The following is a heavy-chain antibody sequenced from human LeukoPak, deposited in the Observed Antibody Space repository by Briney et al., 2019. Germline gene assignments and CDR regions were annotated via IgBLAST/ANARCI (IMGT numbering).Heavy chain of an antibody. CDR3: ARSGSIAAAGTPDAFDI. Sequence: SETLSLTCTVSGGSISSSSYYWGWIRQPPGKGLEWIGEINHSGSTNYNPSLKSRVTISVDTSKNQFSLKLSSVTAADTAVYYCARSGSIAAAGTPDAFDIWGQGTMVTVSS. CDR1: GGSISSSSYY. J-gene: IGHJ3*02. D-gene: IGHD6-13*01. V-gene: IGHV4-39*07. CDR2: INHSGST.